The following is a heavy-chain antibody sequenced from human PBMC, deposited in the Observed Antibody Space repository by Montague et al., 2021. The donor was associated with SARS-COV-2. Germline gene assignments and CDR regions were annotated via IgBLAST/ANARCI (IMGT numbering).Heavy chain of an antibody. J-gene: IGHJ4*02. CDR3: ANDVGALLGSGSYQGY. CDR1: GFTFSSYA. V-gene: IGHV3-23*01. CDR2: ISGSGGST. Sequence: SLRLSCAASGFTFSSYAMSWVRQAPGKGLEWVSTISGSGGSTYYADSVKGRFTISRDNSMNTLYLQMNSLRAEDTAVYYCANDVGALLGSGSYQGYWGQGTLVTVSS. D-gene: IGHD3-10*01.